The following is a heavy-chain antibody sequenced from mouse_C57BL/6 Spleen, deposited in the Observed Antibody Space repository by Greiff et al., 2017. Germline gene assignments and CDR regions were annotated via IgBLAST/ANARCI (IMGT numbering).Heavy chain of an antibody. CDR1: GYTFTSYW. J-gene: IGHJ4*01. D-gene: IGHD4-1*01. CDR3: AKKRTGTEAMDY. CDR2: IDPSDSYT. Sequence: VHVKQPGAELVKPGASVKLSCKASGYTFTSYWMQWVKQRPGQGLEWIGEIDPSDSYTNYNQKFKGKATLTVDTSSSTAYMQLSSLTSEDSAVYYCAKKRTGTEAMDYWGQGTAVTVSS. V-gene: IGHV1-50*01.